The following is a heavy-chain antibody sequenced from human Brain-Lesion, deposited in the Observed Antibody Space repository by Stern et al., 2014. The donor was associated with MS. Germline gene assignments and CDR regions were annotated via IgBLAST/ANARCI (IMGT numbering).Heavy chain of an antibody. CDR2: FDPDDGET. CDR1: GYTLTELS. CDR3: ATLSPGAGGNYYRHFDY. V-gene: IGHV1-24*01. J-gene: IGHJ4*02. Sequence: QVQLVQSGAEVKKPGPSVKVSCTVSGYTLTELSMLWVRQAPSKGLERVGGFDPDDGETIYDHKFQGRVTMTSDTSTNTPYMLLSSLRSEDTAVYYCATLSPGAGGNYYRHFDYWGQGTLVTVSS. D-gene: IGHD1-26*01.